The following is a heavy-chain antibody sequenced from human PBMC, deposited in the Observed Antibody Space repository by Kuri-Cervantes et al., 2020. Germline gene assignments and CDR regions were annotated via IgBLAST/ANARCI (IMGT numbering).Heavy chain of an antibody. J-gene: IGHJ5*02. CDR2: INHGGST. V-gene: IGHV4-34*01. CDR3: ASRRDYDSGGYLPNWFDP. CDR1: GGSFSGYY. Sequence: GSLRLSCAVYGGSFSGYYWSWIRQPPGKGLEWIGGINHGGSTKYNPSLKSRVTISVDTSKNQFFLKLSSVTAADTAVYYCASRRDYDSGGYLPNWFDPWGQGTLVTVSS. D-gene: IGHD3-22*01.